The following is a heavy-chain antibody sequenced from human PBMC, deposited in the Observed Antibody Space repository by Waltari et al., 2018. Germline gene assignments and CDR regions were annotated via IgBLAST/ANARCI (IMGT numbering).Heavy chain of an antibody. CDR3: TTGAPLYGDYDY. CDR2: IKSKTDGGTT. Sequence: EVQLVESGGGLVKPGGSLRLSCAASGFTFSNAWMSWVRQAPGKGLECVGRIKSKTDGGTTDYAAPVKGRFTISRDDSKNTLYLQMNSLKTEDTAVYYCTTGAPLYGDYDYWGQGTLVTVSS. V-gene: IGHV3-15*01. D-gene: IGHD4-17*01. J-gene: IGHJ4*02. CDR1: GFTFSNAW.